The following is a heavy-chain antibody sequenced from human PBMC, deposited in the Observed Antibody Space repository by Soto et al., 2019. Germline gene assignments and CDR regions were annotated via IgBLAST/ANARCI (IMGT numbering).Heavy chain of an antibody. CDR1: GYSISSGYY. J-gene: IGHJ4*02. V-gene: IGHV3-11*04. D-gene: IGHD2-8*01. CDR2: ISGTGFTT. Sequence: LSLTCAVSGYSISSGYYWGWIRQAPGGGLEWIAFISGTGFTTYYADSAWPRFTISRDNSQGALFLQMDSLTVDDSGIYFCARGGVYWGQGVPVTVSS. CDR3: ARGGVY.